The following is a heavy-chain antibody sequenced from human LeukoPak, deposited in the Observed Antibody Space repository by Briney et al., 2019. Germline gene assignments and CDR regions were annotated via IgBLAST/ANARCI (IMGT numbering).Heavy chain of an antibody. CDR2: IKQDGGTK. CDR1: GFTFTTYW. CDR3: ARIGYASSSLDF. J-gene: IGHJ4*02. D-gene: IGHD6-6*01. Sequence: PGGSLRLSCTASGFTFTTYWISWVRQAPGKGLEWVANIKQDGGTKDYLDSVKGRFTISRDNPMSSLYLQMDSLRADDTAVYFCARIGYASSSLDFWGQGALVTVSS. V-gene: IGHV3-7*05.